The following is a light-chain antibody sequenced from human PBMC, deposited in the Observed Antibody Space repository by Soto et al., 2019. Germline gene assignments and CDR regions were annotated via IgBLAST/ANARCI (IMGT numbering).Light chain of an antibody. CDR2: GAS. J-gene: IGKJ1*01. V-gene: IGKV3D-20*02. CDR3: QQRSGWPRT. CDR1: QSVSNNY. Sequence: EIVLTQSPGTLPLSPGERATLACRASQSVSNNYLAWYQQKPGQAPRLLIYGASNRATGIPDRFSGSGSGTDFTLTISRLEPEDFALYYCQQRSGWPRTFGQGTKVDIK.